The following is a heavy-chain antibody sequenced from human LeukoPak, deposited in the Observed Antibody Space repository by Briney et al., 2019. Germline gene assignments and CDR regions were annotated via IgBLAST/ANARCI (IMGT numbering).Heavy chain of an antibody. D-gene: IGHD6-13*01. Sequence: GGSLRLSCAASGFTFSSYAMSWVRQAPGKGLEWVSAISGSGGSTYYADYMKGRFTISRDNSKNTLYLQMNSLRAEDTAVYYCAKDRGLFGGSWNLGLDYWGQGTLVTVSS. CDR1: GFTFSSYA. V-gene: IGHV3-23*01. J-gene: IGHJ4*02. CDR3: AKDRGLFGGSWNLGLDY. CDR2: ISGSGGST.